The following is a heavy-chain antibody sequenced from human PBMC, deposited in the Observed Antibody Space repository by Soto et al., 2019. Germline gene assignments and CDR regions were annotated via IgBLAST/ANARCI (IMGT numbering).Heavy chain of an antibody. Sequence: EVQLVESGGGLVQPGGSLRLSCAASGFTFSSYWMHWVRQAPGKGLVWVSRINSDGSSTSYADSVKGRFTISRDNAKNTLYLQMNRLRAEDTAVYYCARDGYSSGWYSPYYFDYWGQGTLVTVSS. CDR3: ARDGYSSGWYSPYYFDY. CDR1: GFTFSSYW. CDR2: INSDGSST. D-gene: IGHD6-19*01. J-gene: IGHJ4*02. V-gene: IGHV3-74*01.